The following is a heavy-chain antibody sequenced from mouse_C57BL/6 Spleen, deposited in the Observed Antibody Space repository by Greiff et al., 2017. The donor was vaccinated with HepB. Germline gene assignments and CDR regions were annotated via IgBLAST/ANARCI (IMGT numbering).Heavy chain of an antibody. D-gene: IGHD1-1*01. CDR2: IHPNSGST. CDR1: GYTFTSYW. Sequence: QVQLQQPGAELVKPGASVKLSCKASGYTFTSYWMHWVKQRPGQGLEWIGMIHPNSGSTNYNEKFKSKATLTVDKSSSTAYMQLSSLTSEDSAVYYCARYYGNSYEGYFGGWGTGTTATVS. V-gene: IGHV1-64*01. CDR3: ARYYGNSYEGYFGG. J-gene: IGHJ1*03.